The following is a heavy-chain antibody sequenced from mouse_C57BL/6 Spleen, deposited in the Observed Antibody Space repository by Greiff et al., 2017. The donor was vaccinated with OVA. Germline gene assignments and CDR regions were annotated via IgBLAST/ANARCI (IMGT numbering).Heavy chain of an antibody. CDR2: IDLENGDT. CDR1: GFNIKDDY. CDR3: TTDYYGSRDFDY. J-gene: IGHJ2*01. Sequence: VQLQQSGAELVRPGASVKLSCTASGFNIKDDYMHWVKQRPEQGLEWIGWIDLENGDTEYASKFQGKATITADTSSNTAYLQLSSLTSEDTAVYYCTTDYYGSRDFDYWGQGTTLTVSS. D-gene: IGHD1-1*01. V-gene: IGHV14-4*01.